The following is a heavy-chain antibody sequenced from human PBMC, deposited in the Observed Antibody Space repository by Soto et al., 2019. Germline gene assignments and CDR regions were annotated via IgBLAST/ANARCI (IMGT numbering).Heavy chain of an antibody. CDR1: GFTFIDFA. CDR3: AKVLDPDFWGPTNWFDP. J-gene: IGHJ5*02. CDR2: ISGNGIST. V-gene: IGHV3-23*01. D-gene: IGHD3-3*01. Sequence: LILSCAASGFTFIDFAMTWVRQAPVKGLECVSAISGNGISTYYADSLKGRFTISRDNSKYTVHLQMHSLRADDTAVYYCAKVLDPDFWGPTNWFDPWGQGTMVTGSS.